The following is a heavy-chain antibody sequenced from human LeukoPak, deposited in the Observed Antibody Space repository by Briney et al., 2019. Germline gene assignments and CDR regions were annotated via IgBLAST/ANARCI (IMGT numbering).Heavy chain of an antibody. J-gene: IGHJ4*02. V-gene: IGHV3-21*01. CDR1: GFTFSSYS. Sequence: GGSLRLSCAASGFTFSSYSMNWVRQAPGKGLELDSSISSSSSYIYYADSVKGRFTISRDNAKNSLYLQMNSLRAEDTAVYYCARDSWDYDSSGYYYVPRFDYWGQGTLVTVSS. CDR2: ISSSSSYI. CDR3: ARDSWDYDSSGYYYVPRFDY. D-gene: IGHD3-22*01.